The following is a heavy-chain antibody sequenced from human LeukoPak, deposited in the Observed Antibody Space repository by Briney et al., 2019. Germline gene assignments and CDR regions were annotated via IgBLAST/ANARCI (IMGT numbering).Heavy chain of an antibody. V-gene: IGHV4-39*01. J-gene: IGHJ4*02. CDR2: IYYSGSN. Sequence: GSLRLSCAASGFTFSSYGMHWVRQAPGKGLEGIGGIYYSGSNYYNPSVTSRVTISVDTSKNQFSLKLSSVTAADTAVYYCARHGSSWYYFDYWGQGTLVTVSS. D-gene: IGHD6-13*01. CDR3: ARHGSSWYYFDY. CDR1: GFTFSSYG.